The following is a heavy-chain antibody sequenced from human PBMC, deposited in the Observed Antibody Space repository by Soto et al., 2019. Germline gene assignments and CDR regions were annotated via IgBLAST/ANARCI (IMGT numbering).Heavy chain of an antibody. J-gene: IGHJ4*02. Sequence: DVQLLESGGDLVQPGGSLRLSCAASGFTFSSYAMSWVRQAPGKGLEWVSSMSGAGRSSYDADSVKGRFTISRDNSKNTLYLQMNNLRAEDTALYYCAKGPIFGVENIYDYWGQGTLVTGSS. CDR1: GFTFSSYA. D-gene: IGHD3-3*01. CDR2: MSGAGRSS. CDR3: AKGPIFGVENIYDY. V-gene: IGHV3-23*01.